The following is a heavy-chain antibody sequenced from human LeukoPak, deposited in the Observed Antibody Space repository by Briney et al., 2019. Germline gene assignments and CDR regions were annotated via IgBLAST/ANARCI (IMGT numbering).Heavy chain of an antibody. Sequence: GGSLRLSCAASGFTVSSNYMSWVRQAPGKGLEWVSVIYSDGRTYYADSVKGRFTISRDNSKNTLYLETNSLRAEDTAVYYCAKVGVEVAGSRGDIECWGQGTLVTVSS. CDR1: GFTVSSNY. J-gene: IGHJ4*02. CDR2: IYSDGRT. D-gene: IGHD6-19*01. CDR3: AKVGVEVAGSRGDIEC. V-gene: IGHV3-53*01.